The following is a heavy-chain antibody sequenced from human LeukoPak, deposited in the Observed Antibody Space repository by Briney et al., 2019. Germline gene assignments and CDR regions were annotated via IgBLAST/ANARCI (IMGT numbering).Heavy chain of an antibody. V-gene: IGHV4-4*07. CDR3: ARDDGGSGYYYSNY. J-gene: IGHJ4*02. CDR1: GASISSYY. Sequence: PSETLSLTCTVSGASISSYYWSWIRQPAGKGLEWIGRIYTSGSTYYNPSLKSRVTISVDKSKNHFSLKLSSVTAADTAVYYCARDDGGSGYYYSNYWGQGTLVTVSS. D-gene: IGHD3-22*01. CDR2: IYTSGST.